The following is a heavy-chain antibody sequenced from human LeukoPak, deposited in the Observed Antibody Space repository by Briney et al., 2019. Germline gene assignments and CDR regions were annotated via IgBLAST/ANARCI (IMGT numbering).Heavy chain of an antibody. V-gene: IGHV3-23*01. Sequence: GGSLRLSCAASGFTFSSYAMSWVRQAPGKGLEWVSAISGSGGSTYYADSVKGRFTISRDNSKNTLYLQMNSLRAGDTAVYYCATTPSLLLWFGELRGMDVWGQGTTVTVSS. CDR2: ISGSGGST. CDR3: ATTPSLLLWFGELRGMDV. J-gene: IGHJ6*02. D-gene: IGHD3-10*01. CDR1: GFTFSSYA.